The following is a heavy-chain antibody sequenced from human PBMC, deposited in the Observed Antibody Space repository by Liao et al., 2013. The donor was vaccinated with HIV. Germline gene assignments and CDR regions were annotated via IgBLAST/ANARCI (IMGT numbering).Heavy chain of an antibody. CDR3: ARDAPPRDIPFFVY. J-gene: IGHJ4*02. CDR1: GGSISGYY. CDR2: IYYSGST. Sequence: QVQLQESGPGLVKPSETLSLTCTVSGGSISGYYWSWIRQPPGKGLECIGYIYYSGSTSYNPSLKSRVTISVDTSKNQFSLKLSSVTAADTAVYYCARDAPPRDIPFFVYWGQGTLVTVSS. D-gene: IGHD2-15*01. V-gene: IGHV4-59*12.